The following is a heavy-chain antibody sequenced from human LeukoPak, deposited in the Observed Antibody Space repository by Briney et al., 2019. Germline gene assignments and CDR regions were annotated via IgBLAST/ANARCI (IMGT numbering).Heavy chain of an antibody. CDR1: GGSISSGGYY. CDR3: ARWGAYYYYMDV. J-gene: IGHJ6*03. V-gene: IGHV4-31*03. CDR2: IYYSGST. Sequence: SQTLSLTCTVSGGSISSGGYYWSWIRQHPGKGLEWIGYIYYSGSTYYNPSLKSRVTISVDTSKNQFSLKLSSVTAADTAVYYCARWGAYYYYMDVWGKGTTVTVSS. D-gene: IGHD3-16*01.